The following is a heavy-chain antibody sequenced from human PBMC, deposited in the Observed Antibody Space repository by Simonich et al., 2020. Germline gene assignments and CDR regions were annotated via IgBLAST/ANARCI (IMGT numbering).Heavy chain of an antibody. V-gene: IGHV1-8*03. CDR3: ARGRGGMSRGYVDY. Sequence: QVQLVQSGAEVKKPGASVKVSCKASGYTFTSYDITWLRRDTGHGLEWMGWMNPNSGNTGYAQKFQGRVTITRNTSISTAYMELSSRRSEDTAVYYCARGRGGMSRGYVDYWGQGTLVTVSS. D-gene: IGHD2-15*01. J-gene: IGHJ4*02. CDR2: MNPNSGNT. CDR1: GYTFTSYD.